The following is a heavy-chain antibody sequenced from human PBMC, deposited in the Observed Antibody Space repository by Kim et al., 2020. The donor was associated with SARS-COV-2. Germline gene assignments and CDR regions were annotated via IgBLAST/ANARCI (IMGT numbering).Heavy chain of an antibody. CDR1: GFTFSSYG. Sequence: GGSLRLSCAASGFTFSSYGMHWVRQAPGKGLEWVAVIWYDGSNKYYADSVKGRFTISRDNSKNTLYLQMNSLRAEDTAVYYCARAFNPYYYGSGTLDRWGQGTLVTVSS. D-gene: IGHD3-10*01. CDR3: ARAFNPYYYGSGTLDR. CDR2: IWYDGSNK. V-gene: IGHV3-33*01. J-gene: IGHJ5*02.